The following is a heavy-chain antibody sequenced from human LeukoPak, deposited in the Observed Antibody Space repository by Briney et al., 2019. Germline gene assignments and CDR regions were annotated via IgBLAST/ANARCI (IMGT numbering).Heavy chain of an antibody. CDR2: VNHSGST. J-gene: IGHJ4*02. V-gene: IGHV4-34*01. Sequence: SETLSLTCAVYGGSFSGYYWSWIRQPPGKGLEWIGEVNHSGSTNYNPSLKSRVTISVDTSKNQFSLKLSSVTAADTAVYYCAREEDEYQLLLNYFDYWGQGTLVTVSS. CDR3: AREEDEYQLLLNYFDY. D-gene: IGHD2-2*01. CDR1: GGSFSGYY.